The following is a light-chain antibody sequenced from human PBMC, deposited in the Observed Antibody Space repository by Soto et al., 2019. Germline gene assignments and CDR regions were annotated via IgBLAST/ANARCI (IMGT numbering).Light chain of an antibody. CDR2: TAS. J-gene: IGKJ5*01. CDR3: QQRNSYPIT. Sequence: DIQLTQSPSFLSASVGDRVTITCRASQGISSYLAWYQQKPGKAPNLLIHTASTLQSGVPSRFSGSGSGTEFTLTISRLQPEDVATYYCQQRNSYPITFGQGTRLEIK. CDR1: QGISSY. V-gene: IGKV1-9*01.